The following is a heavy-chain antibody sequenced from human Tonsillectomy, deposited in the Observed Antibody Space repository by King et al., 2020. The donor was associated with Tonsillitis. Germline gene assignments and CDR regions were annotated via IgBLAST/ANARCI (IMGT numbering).Heavy chain of an antibody. Sequence: VQLVESGAEVKKPGESLKISCKGSGYSFTSYWIGWVRQMPGKGLEWMRIIYPGDSDTRYSPSLQGQVTISADKSISTAYLQWSSLKASDTAMYYCARLTGVETGPGPSDYFDYWGQGTLVTVSS. CDR1: GYSFTSYW. D-gene: IGHD5-18*01. CDR2: IYPGDSDT. V-gene: IGHV5-51*01. CDR3: ARLTGVETGPGPSDYFDY. J-gene: IGHJ4*02.